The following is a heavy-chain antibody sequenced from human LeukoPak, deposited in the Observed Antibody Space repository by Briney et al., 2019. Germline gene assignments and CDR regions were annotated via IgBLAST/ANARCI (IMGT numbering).Heavy chain of an antibody. D-gene: IGHD1-26*01. V-gene: IGHV3-23*01. CDR1: GFTFSSYV. CDR2: ISASGDNT. CDR3: ARHPIVGATSGWFDP. Sequence: GGSLRLSCAASGFTFSSYVMSWVRQAPGKGLEWVSGISASGDNTYYADSVKGRFTISRDNSKNTLYLQMNNLRTEDTALYYCARHPIVGATSGWFDPWGQGTLVTVSS. J-gene: IGHJ5*02.